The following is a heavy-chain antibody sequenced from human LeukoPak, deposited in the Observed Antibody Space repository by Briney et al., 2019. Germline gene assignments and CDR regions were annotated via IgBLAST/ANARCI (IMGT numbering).Heavy chain of an antibody. CDR2: INHSGST. J-gene: IGHJ4*02. CDR1: GGSFSGYY. D-gene: IGHD2-8*01. CDR3: AKLYRPGPYFDY. V-gene: IGHV4-34*01. Sequence: NPSETLSLTCAVYGGSFSGYYWSWIRQPPGKGREWIGEINHSGSTNYNPSLKSRVTISVDTSKNQFSLKLSSVTAADTAVYYCAKLYRPGPYFDYWGQGTLVTVSS.